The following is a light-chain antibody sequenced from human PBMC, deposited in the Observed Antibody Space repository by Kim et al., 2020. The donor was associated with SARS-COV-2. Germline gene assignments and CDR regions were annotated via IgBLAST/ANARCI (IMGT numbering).Light chain of an antibody. CDR3: PQYNNWHPGGT. Sequence: EIVMTQSPATLSVSPGERATLSCRASQSVSSNLAWYQQKPGQAPRLLIYGASTRATGIPARFSGSGSGTEFTLTISSLQSEDFAVYYCPQYNNWHPGGTFGQGTKVEIK. CDR2: GAS. J-gene: IGKJ1*01. CDR1: QSVSSN. V-gene: IGKV3-15*01.